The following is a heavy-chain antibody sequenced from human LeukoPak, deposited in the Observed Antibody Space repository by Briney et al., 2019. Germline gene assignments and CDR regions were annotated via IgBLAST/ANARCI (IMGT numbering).Heavy chain of an antibody. CDR1: GFTFSSYS. D-gene: IGHD1-7*01. CDR2: ISSSSSYI. V-gene: IGHV3-21*01. Sequence: PGGSLRLSCAASGFTFSSYSMNWVRQAPGKGLEWVSSISSSSSYIYYADSVKGRFTISRDNAKNSLYLQMNSLRAEDTAVYYCARGGTTSSQFDYWGRGTLVTVSS. J-gene: IGHJ4*02. CDR3: ARGGTTSSQFDY.